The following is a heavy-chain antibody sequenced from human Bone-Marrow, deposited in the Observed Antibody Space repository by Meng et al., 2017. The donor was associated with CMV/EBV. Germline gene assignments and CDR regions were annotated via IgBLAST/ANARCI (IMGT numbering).Heavy chain of an antibody. D-gene: IGHD5-18*01. CDR3: AKEGIQGSFDY. Sequence: GESLKISCAASGFTVSSNYMSWVRQAPGKGLEWVSVIYSGGSTYYADSVKGRFTISRDNSKNTLYLQMNSLRAEDTAVYYCAKEGIQGSFDYWGQGTLVTVSS. V-gene: IGHV3-53*05. CDR1: GFTVSSNY. J-gene: IGHJ4*02. CDR2: IYSGGST.